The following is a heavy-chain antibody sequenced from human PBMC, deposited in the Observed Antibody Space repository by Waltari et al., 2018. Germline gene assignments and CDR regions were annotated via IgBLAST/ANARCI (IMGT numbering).Heavy chain of an antibody. CDR2: IYYSGCT. Sequence: QLQLQESGPGLVKPSETLSLTCTVSGGSISSSSYYWGWIRQPPGKGLEWIGRIYYSGCTYYNPSLKSRVTISVDTSKNQFSLKLSSVTAADTAVYYCARHFMVRGVRTNWFDPWGQGTLVTVSS. V-gene: IGHV4-39*01. CDR1: GGSISSSSYY. D-gene: IGHD3-10*01. J-gene: IGHJ5*02. CDR3: ARHFMVRGVRTNWFDP.